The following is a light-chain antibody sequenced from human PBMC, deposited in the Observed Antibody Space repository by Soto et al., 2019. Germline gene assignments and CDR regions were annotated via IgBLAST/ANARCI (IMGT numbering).Light chain of an antibody. CDR2: EVS. J-gene: IGLJ1*01. Sequence: QSVLTQPASVSGSPGQSSTISCTGTSSDVGSYNLVSWYQQHPGKAPKLMIYEVSKRPSGVSNRFSCSKSGNTASLTISGLQAEDEADYYCCSYAGSSPDVFGTGTKLTVL. CDR1: SSDVGSYNL. V-gene: IGLV2-23*02. CDR3: CSYAGSSPDV.